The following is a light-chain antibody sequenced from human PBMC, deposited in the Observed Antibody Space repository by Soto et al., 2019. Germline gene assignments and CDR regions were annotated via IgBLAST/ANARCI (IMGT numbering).Light chain of an antibody. CDR1: SSDVGSYNL. CDR2: EVS. CDR3: CSYAGSSTFWM. Sequence: QSVLTHPASVSGSPGQSITISCTGTSSDVGSYNLVSWYQQHPGKAPKLMIYEVSKRPSGVSNRFSGSKSGNTASLTISGLQAEDEADYYCCSYAGSSTFWMFGGGTKLTVL. J-gene: IGLJ3*02. V-gene: IGLV2-23*02.